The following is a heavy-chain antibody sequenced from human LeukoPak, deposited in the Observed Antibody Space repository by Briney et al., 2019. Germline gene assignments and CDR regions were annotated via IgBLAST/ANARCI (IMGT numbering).Heavy chain of an antibody. Sequence: GGSLRLSCAASGFTFSSYGMHWVRQAPGKGLEWVAFIRYDGSNKYYADSGKGRFTISRVNSKNTLYLQMNSLRAEDTAVYYCATNGLVYYDFWSGYHTPGYWGQGTLVTVSS. CDR1: GFTFSSYG. J-gene: IGHJ4*02. V-gene: IGHV3-30*02. D-gene: IGHD3-3*01. CDR2: IRYDGSNK. CDR3: ATNGLVYYDFWSGYHTPGY.